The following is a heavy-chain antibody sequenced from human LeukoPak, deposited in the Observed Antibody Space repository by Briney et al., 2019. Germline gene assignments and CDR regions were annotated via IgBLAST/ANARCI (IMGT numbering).Heavy chain of an antibody. CDR3: ARTTMEKDYFDY. J-gene: IGHJ4*02. Sequence: ASVKVSCKASGYTFTSYYMRWVRQAPGQGLEWMGIINPSGGSTSYAQKFQGRVTMTRDTSTSTVYMELSSLRSEDTAVYYCARTTMEKDYFDYWGQGTLVTVSS. D-gene: IGHD4/OR15-4a*01. CDR1: GYTFTSYY. V-gene: IGHV1-46*01. CDR2: INPSGGST.